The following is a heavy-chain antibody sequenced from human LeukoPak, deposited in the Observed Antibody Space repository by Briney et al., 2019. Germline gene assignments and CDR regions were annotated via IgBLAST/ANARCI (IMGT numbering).Heavy chain of an antibody. CDR2: ISYDGSNK. D-gene: IGHD3-22*01. J-gene: IGHJ4*02. CDR1: GFTFSSYA. V-gene: IGHV3-30*04. Sequence: GGSLRLSCAASGFTFSSYAMHWVRQAPGKGLEWVAVISYDGSNKYYADSVKGRFTISRDNSKNTLYLQMNSLRAEDTTVYYCARADYYDSSGYYYGFDYWGQGTLVTVSS. CDR3: ARADYYDSSGYYYGFDY.